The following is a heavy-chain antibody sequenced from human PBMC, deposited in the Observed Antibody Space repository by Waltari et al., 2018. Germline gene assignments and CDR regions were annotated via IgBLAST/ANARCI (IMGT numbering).Heavy chain of an antibody. D-gene: IGHD3-10*01. CDR3: AKDAFGNTYLDH. V-gene: IGHV3-30*02. Sequence: QVQLVESGGGVGQPGLSLSLPCAASGFPLRSYGMHWVRQAPGKGLEWGELIHVDGGQTYYGDSVRGRFTISTDNSKNTLYLDMNSLKLNDTAIYYCAKDAFGNTYLDHWGQGTLVTVAS. CDR2: IHVDGGQT. CDR1: GFPLRSYG. J-gene: IGHJ4*02.